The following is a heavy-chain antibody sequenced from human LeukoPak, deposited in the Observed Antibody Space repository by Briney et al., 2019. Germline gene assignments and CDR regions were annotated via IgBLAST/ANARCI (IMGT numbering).Heavy chain of an antibody. V-gene: IGHV4-4*02. J-gene: IGHJ4*02. Sequence: KSSETLSLTCAVSGGSISSSNWWSWVRQPPGKGLEWIGSIYYSGSTYYNPSLKSRVTISVDTSKNQFSLKLSSVTAADTAVYYCARRGHNYGSGRLFDYWGQGTLVTVSS. CDR3: ARRGHNYGSGRLFDY. D-gene: IGHD3-10*01. CDR1: GGSISSSNW. CDR2: IYYSGST.